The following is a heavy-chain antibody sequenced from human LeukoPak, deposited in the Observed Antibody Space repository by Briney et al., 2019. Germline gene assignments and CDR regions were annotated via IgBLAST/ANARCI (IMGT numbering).Heavy chain of an antibody. CDR3: ARGAGITMVRGVTDFDY. D-gene: IGHD3-10*01. CDR2: ISAYNGNT. CDR1: GYTFTSYG. V-gene: IGHV1-18*01. J-gene: IGHJ4*02. Sequence: GASVKDSCKASGYTFTSYGISWVRQAPGQGLEWMGWISAYNGNTNYAQKLQGRVTMTTDTSTSTAYMELRSLRSDDTAVYYCARGAGITMVRGVTDFDYWGQGTLVTVSS.